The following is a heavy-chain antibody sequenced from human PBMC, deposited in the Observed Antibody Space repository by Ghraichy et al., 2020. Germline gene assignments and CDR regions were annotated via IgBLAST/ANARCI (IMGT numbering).Heavy chain of an antibody. J-gene: IGHJ6*02. CDR3: ARDHCIGGNCYSTYYGVDL. CDR1: GYSVSSGSYY. V-gene: IGHV4-61*01. Sequence: GSLRLSCTVSGYSVSSGSYYWSWIRQPPGKGREWIVNIYYSGNTNYNPSLKSRITIAKDTSTNQFSLKLSSVTAADTAVYYCARDHCIGGNCYSTYYGVDLWRQGTTVTVPS. CDR2: IYYSGNT. D-gene: IGHD2-15*01.